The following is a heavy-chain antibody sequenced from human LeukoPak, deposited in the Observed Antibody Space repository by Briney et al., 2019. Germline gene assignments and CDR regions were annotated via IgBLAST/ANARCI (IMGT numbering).Heavy chain of an antibody. D-gene: IGHD3-22*01. CDR1: GYTFTSYY. CDR2: INPSGGST. CDR3: ARDSRHLNYYDSSGFPGMGFFDI. Sequence: ASVKVSCKASGYTFTSYYMHWVRQAPGQGLEWMGIINPSGGSTSYAQKFQGRVTMTRDTSTSTVYMELSSLRSEDTAVYYCARDSRHLNYYDSSGFPGMGFFDIWGQGTMVTVSS. V-gene: IGHV1-46*01. J-gene: IGHJ3*02.